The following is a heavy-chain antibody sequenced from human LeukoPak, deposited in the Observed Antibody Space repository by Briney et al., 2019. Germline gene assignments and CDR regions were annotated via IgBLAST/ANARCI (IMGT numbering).Heavy chain of an antibody. V-gene: IGHV4-39*07. CDR2: IYYSGST. CDR1: GGSISSSSYY. CDR3: ARWGEPGDYGAFDI. J-gene: IGHJ3*02. Sequence: PSETLSLTCTVSGGSISSSSYYWGWIRQPPGKGLEWIGSIYYSGSTYYNPSLKSRVTISVDTSKNQFSLKLSSVTAADTAVYYRARWGEPGDYGAFDIWGQGTMVTVSS. D-gene: IGHD4-17*01.